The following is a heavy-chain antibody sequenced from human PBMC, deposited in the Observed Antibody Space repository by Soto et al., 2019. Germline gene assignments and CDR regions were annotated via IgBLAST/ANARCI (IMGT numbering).Heavy chain of an antibody. J-gene: IGHJ3*02. CDR2: IKHDGSEQ. V-gene: IGHV3-7*04. CDR3: ARAMGTDGWSNQPFDI. D-gene: IGHD6-19*01. Sequence: GGSLRLSCAASGFTFSRSWMDWVRQAPRKGLEWVATIKHDGSEQYYVDSVKGRFIVSRDNAKNSLFLQMNGLRVEDTAVYFCARAMGTDGWSNQPFDIWGQGTMVTVS. CDR1: GFTFSRSW.